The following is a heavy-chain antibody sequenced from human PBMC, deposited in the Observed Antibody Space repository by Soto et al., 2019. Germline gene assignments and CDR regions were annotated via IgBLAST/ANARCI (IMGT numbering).Heavy chain of an antibody. V-gene: IGHV3-11*05. J-gene: IGHJ4*02. CDR1: GFTFSDYY. Sequence: GGSLRLSCAASGFTFSDYYMSWIRQAPGKGLEWVSYISSSSSYTNYADSVKGRFTISRDNAKNSLYLQMNSLRAEDTAVYYCARGREVSWISSSGPDLSDWGQGTLVTVSS. CDR3: ARGREVSWISSSGPDLSD. CDR2: ISSSSSYT. D-gene: IGHD5-12*01.